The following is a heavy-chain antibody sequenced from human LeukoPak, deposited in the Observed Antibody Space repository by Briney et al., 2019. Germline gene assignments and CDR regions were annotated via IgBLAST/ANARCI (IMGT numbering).Heavy chain of an antibody. Sequence: SETLSLTCTVSGGSISSYYGSWIRQPPGKGLECIGYIYYSGSTNYNPSLKSRVTISVDTSKTQFSLKLSSVTAADTAVYYCAKHSGWYENGMDVWGQGTTVTVSS. J-gene: IGHJ6*02. CDR2: IYYSGST. D-gene: IGHD6-19*01. V-gene: IGHV4-59*08. CDR3: AKHSGWYENGMDV. CDR1: GGSISSYY.